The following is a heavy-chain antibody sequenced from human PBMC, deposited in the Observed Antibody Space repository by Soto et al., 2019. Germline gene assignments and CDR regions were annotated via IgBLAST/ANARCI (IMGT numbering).Heavy chain of an antibody. CDR1: GFTLSSYD. D-gene: IGHD3-9*01. V-gene: IGHV3-13*01. Sequence: EVQLVESGGGLVQPGGSLRLSCAASGFTLSSYDIHWVRQATGEGLAWVSGIGSGGDTHYADSVKGRFIISREDGKNSLYLQMHNLRVGDTAVYYCTRKTPPTGMEVWGQGATVIGSS. CDR2: IGSGGDT. CDR3: TRKTPPTGMEV. J-gene: IGHJ6*02.